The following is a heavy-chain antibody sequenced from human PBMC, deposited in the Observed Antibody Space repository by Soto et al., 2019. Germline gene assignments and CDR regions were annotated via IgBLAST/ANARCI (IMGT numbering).Heavy chain of an antibody. V-gene: IGHV3-30*18. J-gene: IGHJ6*02. CDR3: AKDLQSYGDYDYYCYGMDV. D-gene: IGHD4-17*01. CDR2: ISYDGTNK. CDR1: GFTFSTYG. Sequence: QVQLVESGGGEVQPGRSLTISCAGSGFTFSTYGMHWVRQTPGKGLEWVAVISYDGTNKFYSDSVKGRFTISRDNFKNTLTLQMNSLRADDTAVYSCAKDLQSYGDYDYYCYGMDVWGLGTRVTVSS.